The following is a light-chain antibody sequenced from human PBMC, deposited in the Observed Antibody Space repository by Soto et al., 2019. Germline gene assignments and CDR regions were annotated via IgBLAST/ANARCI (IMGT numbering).Light chain of an antibody. Sequence: EIVLTQSPGTLSLSPGERATLSCRASQSVSSNYLAWYQQKPGQAPRLLIYGASSRATGIPDRFSGSGSGTDFILTISRLEPEDFAVYFCQQYGSSSWTFGQGTKVEIK. J-gene: IGKJ1*01. CDR1: QSVSSNY. CDR2: GAS. CDR3: QQYGSSSWT. V-gene: IGKV3-20*01.